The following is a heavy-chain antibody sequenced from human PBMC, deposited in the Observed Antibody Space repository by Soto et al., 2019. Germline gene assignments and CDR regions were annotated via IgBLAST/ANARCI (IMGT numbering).Heavy chain of an antibody. V-gene: IGHV4-59*08. CDR2: LYYSRRT. CDR3: ARRGDAGWYEPHYFDY. CDR1: GASIKTYY. D-gene: IGHD6-19*01. J-gene: IGHJ4*02. Sequence: QVQLQESGPGLVKPSETLSLTCTVSGASIKTYYWSWIRQPPGKALEWIGSLYYSRRTNYNPSLKSRVTISVDTSQNQFSLKLNSVTAADTAVYYCARRGDAGWYEPHYFDYWGQGALVTVSS.